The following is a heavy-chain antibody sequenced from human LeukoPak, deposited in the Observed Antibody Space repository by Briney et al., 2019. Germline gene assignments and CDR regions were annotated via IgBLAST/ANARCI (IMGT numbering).Heavy chain of an antibody. CDR1: GGSSSSYY. J-gene: IGHJ4*02. V-gene: IGHV4-59*08. CDR2: IYYSGST. D-gene: IGHD3-22*01. Sequence: PSETLSLTCTVSGGSSSSYYWSWILQPPGKGLEWIGYIYYSGSTNYNPSLKSRVTISVDTSKNQFSLKLSSVTAADTAVYYCALPLDSSGYYFYYWGQGTLVTVSS. CDR3: ALPLDSSGYYFYY.